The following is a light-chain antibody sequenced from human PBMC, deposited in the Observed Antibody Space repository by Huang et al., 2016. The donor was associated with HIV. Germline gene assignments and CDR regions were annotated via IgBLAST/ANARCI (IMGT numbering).Light chain of an antibody. Sequence: IQLTQSPSSLSASVGDRVTLSCRASQGISSYLAWYQQKPGKAPKLRIYAASTLQSGVPARFSCSGSGTDFTLTITSLQPEDFATYYCQQLNGYPLTFGGGTKVEIK. CDR1: QGISSY. J-gene: IGKJ4*01. CDR3: QQLNGYPLT. CDR2: AAS. V-gene: IGKV1-9*01.